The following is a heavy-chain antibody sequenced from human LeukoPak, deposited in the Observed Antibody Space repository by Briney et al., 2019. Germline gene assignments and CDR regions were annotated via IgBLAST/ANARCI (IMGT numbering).Heavy chain of an antibody. V-gene: IGHV4-4*07. D-gene: IGHD3-10*01. CDR1: GGSTGSYY. CDR3: ARDRSGSGSYYKSWLDP. J-gene: IGHJ5*02. CDR2: IYTSGST. Sequence: SETLSLTCPVSGGSTGSYYWSWIRQPAGKGLEWIGRIYTSGSTNYNPSLKSRVTMSVDTSKNQFSLKLTSVTAADTAVYYCARDRSGSGSYYKSWLDPWGQGTLVTVSS.